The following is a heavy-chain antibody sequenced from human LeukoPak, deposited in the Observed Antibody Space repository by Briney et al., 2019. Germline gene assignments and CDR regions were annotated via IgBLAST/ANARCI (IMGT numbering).Heavy chain of an antibody. J-gene: IGHJ4*02. V-gene: IGHV4-31*03. Sequence: TLXLTCTVSXGXXSSXGYYXSXIXQHPGXXLXXIGYIYYSGTTYYNPSLKGRVTISVDTSKNQFSLKLSSVTAADTAVYYCARGGGVATITVDYWGQGTLVTVSS. D-gene: IGHD5-12*01. CDR2: IYYSGTT. CDR1: XGXXSSXGYY. CDR3: ARGGGVATITVDY.